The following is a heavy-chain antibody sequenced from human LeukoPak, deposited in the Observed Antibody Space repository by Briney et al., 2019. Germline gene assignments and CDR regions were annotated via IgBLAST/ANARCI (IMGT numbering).Heavy chain of an antibody. CDR1: GYTFTSFY. V-gene: IGHV1-46*01. J-gene: IGHJ4*02. Sequence: ASVKVSCKASGYTFTSFYMHWVRQAPGQGLEWMGIINPRGGSTSSAQNFQGRVTVTRDTSTTTVHMKLRGLRSEDTAVYYCARDQEGFDYWGQGTVVTVSS. CDR3: ARDQEGFDY. CDR2: INPRGGST.